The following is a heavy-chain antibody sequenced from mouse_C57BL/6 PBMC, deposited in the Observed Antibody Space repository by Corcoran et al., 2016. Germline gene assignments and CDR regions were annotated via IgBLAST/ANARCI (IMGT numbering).Heavy chain of an antibody. CDR3: AQDGPDD. CDR1: GYTFTSYY. Sequence: EVQLQQSGPELEKPGASVKLSCKASGYTFTSYYMHWVKQSHGQSLEWIGAITPNNGGTSYNQKFQGKATLTGDKSSSTAYMELRSLTSEDSAVDYCAQDGPDDWGQGSTLTVSS. J-gene: IGHJ2*01. V-gene: IGHV1-26*01. D-gene: IGHD2-3*01. CDR2: ITPNNGGT.